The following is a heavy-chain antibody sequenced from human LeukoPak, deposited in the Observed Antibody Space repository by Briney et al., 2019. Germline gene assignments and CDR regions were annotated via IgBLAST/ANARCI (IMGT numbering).Heavy chain of an antibody. V-gene: IGHV3-53*01. CDR1: GFAVRTNY. CDR2: FYTGGST. Sequence: GGSLRLSCAASGFAVRTNYMSWVRQPPGKGLEWVSVFYTGGSTYYADSVKGRFTISRDSSKNTVYLLMNNLRAEDTAMYFCARARGEYQLLWDYYYMDVWGKGTTVTVSS. J-gene: IGHJ6*03. CDR3: ARARGEYQLLWDYYYMDV. D-gene: IGHD2-2*01.